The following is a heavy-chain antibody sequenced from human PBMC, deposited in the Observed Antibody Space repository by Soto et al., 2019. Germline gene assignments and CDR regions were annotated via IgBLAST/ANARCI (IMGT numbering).Heavy chain of an antibody. CDR1: GYTFTSYY. Sequence: ASVKVSCKASGYTFTSYYMHWVRQAPGQGLEWMGIINPSGGSTSYAQKFRGRVTMTRDTSTSTVYMELSSLRSEDTAVYYCARDAGTYYDSSGPPDYWGQGTLVTVSS. V-gene: IGHV1-46*01. J-gene: IGHJ4*02. D-gene: IGHD3-22*01. CDR2: INPSGGST. CDR3: ARDAGTYYDSSGPPDY.